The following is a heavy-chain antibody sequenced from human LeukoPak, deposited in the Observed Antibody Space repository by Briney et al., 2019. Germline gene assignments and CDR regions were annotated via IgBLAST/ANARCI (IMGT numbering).Heavy chain of an antibody. CDR3: AKPLGGSYLFDR. D-gene: IGHD1-26*01. Sequence: GGSLRLSCAASGFTFSNYWMSWVRQAPGKGLEWVSTIEVGGAITHYAASVKGRFTISRDTSKKILYLQMDSLRPEDTAVYYCAKPLGGSYLFDRWGQGTLVTVSS. CDR1: GFTFSNYW. J-gene: IGHJ4*02. CDR2: IEVGGAIT. V-gene: IGHV3-23*01.